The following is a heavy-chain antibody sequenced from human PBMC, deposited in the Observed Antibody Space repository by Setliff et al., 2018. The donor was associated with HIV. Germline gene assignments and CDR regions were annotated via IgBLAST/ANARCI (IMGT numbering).Heavy chain of an antibody. Sequence: GESLKISCKGSGYSLTNYWIGWVRQMPGKGLEWMGIIHPGDSDTSTDSPSFQGQVTFSVDKSIRTAYLQWSSLKASDTAIYYCARRAFNGYYFDSWGQGTLVTVSS. CDR2: IHPGDSDT. CDR1: GYSLTNYW. CDR3: ARRAFNGYYFDS. D-gene: IGHD2-8*01. J-gene: IGHJ4*02. V-gene: IGHV5-51*01.